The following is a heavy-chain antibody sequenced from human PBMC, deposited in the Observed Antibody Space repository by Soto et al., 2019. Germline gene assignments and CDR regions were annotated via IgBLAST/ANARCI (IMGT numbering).Heavy chain of an antibody. CDR3: VREGRGSFDF. CDR2: IGGRGNSA. CDR1: GFIFTNYA. J-gene: IGHJ3*01. V-gene: IGHV3-23*01. Sequence: GGSLRLSCAASGFIFTNYAMNWVRQAPGKGLEWVSVIGGRGNSAYYADSVQGRFTISRDNSKNTLSLQMSSLTADGTAIYYCVREGRGSFDFWGRGTMVTVSS. D-gene: IGHD5-12*01.